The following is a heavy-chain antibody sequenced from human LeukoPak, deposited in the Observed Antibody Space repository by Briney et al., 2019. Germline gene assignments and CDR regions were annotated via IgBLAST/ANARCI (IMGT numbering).Heavy chain of an antibody. CDR1: GFIFSSYS. J-gene: IGHJ4*02. V-gene: IGHV3-21*01. D-gene: IGHD4-17*01. CDR2: ISSSSNYI. CDR3: AGGDGDYDYFDY. Sequence: PGGSLRLSCAASGFIFSSYSMNWVRQAPGKGLGWVSSISSSSNYIYYADSVRGRFTISRDNAKNSLYLQMNSLRAEDTAVYYCAGGDGDYDYFDYWGQGILVTVSS.